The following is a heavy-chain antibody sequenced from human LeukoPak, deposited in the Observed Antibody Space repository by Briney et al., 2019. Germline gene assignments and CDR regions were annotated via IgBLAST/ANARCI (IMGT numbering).Heavy chain of an antibody. D-gene: IGHD2-2*02. CDR1: GGSISSSSYY. CDR2: VYHSGNT. Sequence: PSETLSLTCTVSGGSISSSSYYWGWIRQPPGKGLEWIGSVYHSGNTYYNPSLKSRVTISVDTSKNQFSLKLSSVTAADTAVYYCARDYCSRSSCYTFGYWGQGTLVTVPS. V-gene: IGHV4-39*07. J-gene: IGHJ4*02. CDR3: ARDYCSRSSCYTFGY.